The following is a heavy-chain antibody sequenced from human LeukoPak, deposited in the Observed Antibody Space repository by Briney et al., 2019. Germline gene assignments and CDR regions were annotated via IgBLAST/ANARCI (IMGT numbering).Heavy chain of an antibody. Sequence: GASVTVSCKPSGYTFTSYYMHWVRQAPGQGLEGMGIINPSGGSTSYAQKFQGRVTMTRDTSTSTVYMELSSLRSEDTAVYYCARDKWDGDYESANWFDPWGQGTLVTVSS. J-gene: IGHJ5*02. CDR1: GYTFTSYY. V-gene: IGHV1-46*01. D-gene: IGHD4-17*01. CDR3: ARDKWDGDYESANWFDP. CDR2: INPSGGST.